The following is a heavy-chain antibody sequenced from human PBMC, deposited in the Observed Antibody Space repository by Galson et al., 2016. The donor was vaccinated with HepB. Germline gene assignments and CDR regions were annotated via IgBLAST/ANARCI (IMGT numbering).Heavy chain of an antibody. Sequence: CAISGDSVSSNSATWNWIRLSPSRGLEWLGRTYYRSKWYSDYALSVKSRITINADTSKSQFSLQLNSVTPEDTAVYYCARRTGNGFDVWGQGTRSPSP. CDR2: TYYRSKWYS. CDR1: GDSVSSNSAT. CDR3: ARRTGNGFDV. D-gene: IGHD1-1*01. J-gene: IGHJ6*02. V-gene: IGHV6-1*01.